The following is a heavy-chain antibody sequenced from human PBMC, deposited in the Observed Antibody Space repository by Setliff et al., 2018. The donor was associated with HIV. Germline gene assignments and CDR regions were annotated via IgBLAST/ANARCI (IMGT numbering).Heavy chain of an antibody. Sequence: PSETLSLTCAVSGGSISTRDWWTWVRQPPGKGLEWIGEVYHTGMTNYNPSLKSRAIMSADTSKNQFSLRLTSVTAADTAVYFCARVETTVTSRLDYWGQGTLVTVSS. CDR2: VYHTGMT. D-gene: IGHD4-17*01. V-gene: IGHV4-4*02. CDR1: GGSISTRDW. J-gene: IGHJ4*02. CDR3: ARVETTVTSRLDY.